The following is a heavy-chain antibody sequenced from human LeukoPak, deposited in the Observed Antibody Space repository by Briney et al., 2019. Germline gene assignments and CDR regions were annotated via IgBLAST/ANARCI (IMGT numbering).Heavy chain of an antibody. CDR2: MYYSGIT. CDR3: ARSNWDSNVGIDY. Sequence: KSSETLSLTCTVSGGSISSSSYYWGWIRQPPGKGLEWIGTMYYSGITYYNPSLKSRVTTSVDTSKNQFTPKVSSVTAADTAVYYCARSNWDSNVGIDYWGQGILVIVSS. J-gene: IGHJ4*02. D-gene: IGHD1-7*01. V-gene: IGHV4-39*01. CDR1: GGSISSSSYY.